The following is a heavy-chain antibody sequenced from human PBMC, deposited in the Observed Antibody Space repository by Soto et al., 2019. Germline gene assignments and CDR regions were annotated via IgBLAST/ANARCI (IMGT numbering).Heavy chain of an antibody. V-gene: IGHV1-69*04. CDR2: IIPILGIA. CDR1: GGTFSSYT. Sequence: SVKVSCKASGGTFSSYTISWVRQAPGQGLEWMGRIIPILGIANYAQKFQGRVTITADKSTSTAYMELSSLRSEDTAVYYCARETRDIVVVPAARPYYYYYYMDVWGKGTTVTVS. CDR3: ARETRDIVVVPAARPYYYYYYMDV. D-gene: IGHD2-2*01. J-gene: IGHJ6*03.